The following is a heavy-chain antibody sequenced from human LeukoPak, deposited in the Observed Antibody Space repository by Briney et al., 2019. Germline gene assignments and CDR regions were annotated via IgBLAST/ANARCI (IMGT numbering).Heavy chain of an antibody. D-gene: IGHD3-22*01. CDR3: ARDLSYYDSSGYYYVDWFDP. Sequence: SETLSLTCAVYGGSFSGYYWSWIRQPPGKGLEWIGEINHSGSTNYNPSLKSRVTISVDTSKNQFSLKLSSVTAADTAVYYCARDLSYYDSSGYYYVDWFDPWGQGTLVTVSS. V-gene: IGHV4-34*01. J-gene: IGHJ5*02. CDR1: GGSFSGYY. CDR2: INHSGST.